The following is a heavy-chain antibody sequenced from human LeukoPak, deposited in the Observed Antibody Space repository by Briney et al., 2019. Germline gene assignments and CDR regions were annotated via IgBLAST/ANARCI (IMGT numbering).Heavy chain of an antibody. CDR1: GGSFSGYY. CDR3: ARGGQLGSSDY. CDR2: INHSGST. Sequence: SETLSLTCAVYGGSFSGYYWSWIRQPPGKGLEWIGEINHSGSTNYNPSLKSRVTISVDTSKNQFSLKLSSVTAADTAVYYCARGGQLGSSDYWGQGTLVTVSS. V-gene: IGHV4-34*01. D-gene: IGHD6-6*01. J-gene: IGHJ4*02.